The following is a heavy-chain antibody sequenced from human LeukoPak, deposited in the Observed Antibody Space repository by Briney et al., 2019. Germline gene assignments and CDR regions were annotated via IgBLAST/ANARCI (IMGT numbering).Heavy chain of an antibody. J-gene: IGHJ4*02. Sequence: GGSLRLSCAASGFPLRNYVMSWVRQAPGKGLEWVSAISTSGDNTYYADSVKGRFTISRDNSKNTLYLQMNSLRVDDTAVYYCAKKTHTSSSYPYDYRGQGTLVTVSS. CDR3: AKKTHTSSSYPYDY. D-gene: IGHD1-26*01. CDR2: ISTSGDNT. V-gene: IGHV3-23*01. CDR1: GFPLRNYV.